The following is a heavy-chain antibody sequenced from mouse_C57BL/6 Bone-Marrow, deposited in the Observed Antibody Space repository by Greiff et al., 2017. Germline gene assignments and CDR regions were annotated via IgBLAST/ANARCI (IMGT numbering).Heavy chain of an antibody. CDR1: GYTFTSYG. CDR3: ARLDDRYYYFDY. J-gene: IGHJ2*01. V-gene: IGHV1-81*01. D-gene: IGHD2-3*01. Sequence: QVQLKESGAELARPGASVKLSCKASGYTFTSYGISWVKQRTGQGLEWIGEIYPRSGNTYYNEKFKGKATLTADKSSSTAYMELRSLTSVDSAVYFCARLDDRYYYFDYRGQGTTLTVSS. CDR2: IYPRSGNT.